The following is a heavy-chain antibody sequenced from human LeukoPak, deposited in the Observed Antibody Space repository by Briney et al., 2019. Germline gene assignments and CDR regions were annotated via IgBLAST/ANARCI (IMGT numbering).Heavy chain of an antibody. D-gene: IGHD3-9*01. CDR3: ARGGTGGDILTGYYYYYYGMDV. Sequence: QTGGSLRLSCAASGFTFSSYEMNWVRQAPGKGLEWVSYISSSGSTIYYADSVKGRFTISRDNAKNSLYLKMNSLRAEDTAVYYCARGGTGGDILTGYYYYYYGMDVWGQGTTVTVSS. CDR1: GFTFSSYE. CDR2: ISSSGSTI. V-gene: IGHV3-48*03. J-gene: IGHJ6*02.